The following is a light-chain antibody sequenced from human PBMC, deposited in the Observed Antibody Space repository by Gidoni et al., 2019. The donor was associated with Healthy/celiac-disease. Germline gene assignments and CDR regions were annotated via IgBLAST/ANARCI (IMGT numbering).Light chain of an antibody. V-gene: IGKV4-1*01. J-gene: IGKJ1*01. Sequence: DIVMTQSLDSLTASLGERATIDCKSSQSVLYSSNNKNYLAWYQQKPGQPPKLLIYWASTRESGVPDRFSGSGSGTDFTLTISSLQAEDVAVYYCQQYYSSPWTFXQXTKVEIK. CDR1: QSVLYSSNNKNY. CDR3: QQYYSSPWT. CDR2: WAS.